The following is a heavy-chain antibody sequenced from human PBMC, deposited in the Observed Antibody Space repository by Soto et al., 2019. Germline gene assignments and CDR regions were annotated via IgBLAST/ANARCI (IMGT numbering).Heavy chain of an antibody. J-gene: IGHJ4*02. CDR1: RFTFRGYA. Sequence: GGPLRPSCAASRFTFRGYAMTRVRQAPGKGLEWVSAISAAGGASYYADAVKGRFIISRDNSKNTLYLQMNRVSVEDTAVYYCAKDHKTTYEVDYWGQGTLVTVSS. CDR3: AKDHKTTYEVDY. D-gene: IGHD3-22*01. CDR2: ISAAGGAS. V-gene: IGHV3-23*01.